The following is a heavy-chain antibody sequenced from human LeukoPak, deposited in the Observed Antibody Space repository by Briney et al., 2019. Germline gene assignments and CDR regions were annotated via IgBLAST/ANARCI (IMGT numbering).Heavy chain of an antibody. CDR2: IKSKSDGGTT. Sequence: GGSLRLSCAASGFTFSNAWMTWVRQAPGKGLEWVGRIKSKSDGGTTDYAAPVRGRCTISRDDSKNMLYLQMNSLKTEDTAVYYCIMGGFHFDYWGQGTLVTVSS. CDR1: GFTFSNAW. J-gene: IGHJ4*02. V-gene: IGHV3-15*01. D-gene: IGHD2-15*01. CDR3: IMGGFHFDY.